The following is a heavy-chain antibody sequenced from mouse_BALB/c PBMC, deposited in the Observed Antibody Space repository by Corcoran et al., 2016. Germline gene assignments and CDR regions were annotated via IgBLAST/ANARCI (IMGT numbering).Heavy chain of an antibody. CDR3: ARDPYAMDY. Sequence: QIQLVQSGPELKKPGETVKISCKASGYTFTNYGMNWVKQAPGKGLKWMGWINTYTGEPTYADDFKGRFAFSLETSASTAYLQINNLKNEDTATYFCARDPYAMDYWGQGTSVTFSS. CDR2: INTYTGEP. CDR1: GYTFTNYG. J-gene: IGHJ4*01. V-gene: IGHV9-3-1*01.